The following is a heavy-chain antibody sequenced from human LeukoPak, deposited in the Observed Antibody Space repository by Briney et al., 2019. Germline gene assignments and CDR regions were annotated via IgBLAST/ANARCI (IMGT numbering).Heavy chain of an antibody. J-gene: IGHJ6*02. CDR1: RDSISGSSYY. D-gene: IGHD3-16*01. Sequence: SETLSLTCTVSRDSISGSSYYWGWIRQPPGQGLEWIGSIYYSGGTYYNPSLKRRVTISVESSKSQFSLKLGSVTAADTAVYYCAGRFRSRMDVWGQGTTVTVSS. CDR3: AGRFRSRMDV. V-gene: IGHV4-39*07. CDR2: IYYSGGT.